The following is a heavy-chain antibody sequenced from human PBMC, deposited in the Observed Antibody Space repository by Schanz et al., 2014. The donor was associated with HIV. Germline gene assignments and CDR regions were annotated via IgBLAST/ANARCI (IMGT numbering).Heavy chain of an antibody. Sequence: EMQLLESGGGLVQPGGSLRLSCAASGFPFSNYAMSWVRQAPGKGLEWVSGISSSGGGTFYADSVKGRFTVSRDNSKNTLYLQMNRLRAEDTALYFCANDPELTTITGYFDSWGQGTLVTVSS. CDR2: ISSSGGGT. D-gene: IGHD4-4*01. CDR1: GFPFSNYA. J-gene: IGHJ4*02. CDR3: ANDPELTTITGYFDS. V-gene: IGHV3-23*01.